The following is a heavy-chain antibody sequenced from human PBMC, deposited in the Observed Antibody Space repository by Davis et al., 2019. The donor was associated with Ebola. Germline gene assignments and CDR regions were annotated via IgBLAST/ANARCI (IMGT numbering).Heavy chain of an antibody. CDR1: GGPFSTFA. CDR3: ATDRQREQLGGNYYYDMHV. J-gene: IGHJ6*02. D-gene: IGHD6-6*01. Sequence: SVKVSCKASGGPFSTFAISWVRQAPGQGLEWMGGIIPIFGSPDYPHKFQGRVTITADISTNTSYMELRSLISEDSAVYYCATDRQREQLGGNYYYDMHVWGQGTTVTVSS. V-gene: IGHV1-69*06. CDR2: IIPIFGSP.